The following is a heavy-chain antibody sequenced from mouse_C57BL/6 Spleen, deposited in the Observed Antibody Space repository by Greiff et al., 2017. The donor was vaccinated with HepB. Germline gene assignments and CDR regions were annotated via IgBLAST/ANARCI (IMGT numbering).Heavy chain of an antibody. CDR1: GYTFTSYW. Sequence: VQLQQPGAELVKPGASVKLSCKASGYTFTSYWMHWVKQRPGQGLEWIGMIHPNSGSTNYNEKFKSKATLTVDKSSSTAYMQLSSLTSEDSAVYYCAREGIYYDYDGGYFDVWGTGTTVTVSS. D-gene: IGHD2-4*01. J-gene: IGHJ1*03. CDR2: IHPNSGST. CDR3: AREGIYYDYDGGYFDV. V-gene: IGHV1-64*01.